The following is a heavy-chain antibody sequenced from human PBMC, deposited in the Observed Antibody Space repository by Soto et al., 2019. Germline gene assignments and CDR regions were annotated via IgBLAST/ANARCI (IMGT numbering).Heavy chain of an antibody. J-gene: IGHJ4*02. Sequence: QLQLVQSGAEVKKPGSSVKVSCKASGGFVRSDPISWVRQAPRQGPEWIGGIIPVFGSPTYAEKFQGRVTITADESSRTAYLELTRLKSEDTAVYFCAKGEGQWELPLWGQGTQVTVSS. V-gene: IGHV1-69*01. CDR2: IIPVFGSP. CDR3: AKGEGQWELPL. D-gene: IGHD1-7*01. CDR1: GGFVRSDP.